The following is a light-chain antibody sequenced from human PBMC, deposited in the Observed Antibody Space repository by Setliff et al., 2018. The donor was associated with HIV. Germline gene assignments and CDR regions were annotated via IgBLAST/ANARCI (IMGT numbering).Light chain of an antibody. CDR3: SSYTSSDTPYV. V-gene: IGLV2-14*01. CDR2: GVT. Sequence: QSALAQPASVSGSPGQSTTISCTGASSDVGDYNYFSWYQQHPGKAPKLMIYGVTNRPSGISNRFSGSKSGDTASLTISGLQAEDEADYYCSSYTSSDTPYVFGTGTKVTVL. CDR1: SSDVGDYNY. J-gene: IGLJ1*01.